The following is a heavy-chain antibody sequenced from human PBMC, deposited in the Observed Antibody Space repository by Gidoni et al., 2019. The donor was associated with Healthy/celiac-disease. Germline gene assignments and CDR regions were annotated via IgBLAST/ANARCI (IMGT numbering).Heavy chain of an antibody. Sequence: EVQLVESGGGLVKPGGSLRLSCAASGFTFSSYSMNWVRQAPGKGLEWVSSISSSSSYIYYADSVKGRFTISRDNAKNSLYLQMNSLRAEDTAVYYCARDPIEYCSGGSCYSEAFDYWGQGTLVTVSS. D-gene: IGHD2-15*01. CDR3: ARDPIEYCSGGSCYSEAFDY. CDR1: GFTFSSYS. V-gene: IGHV3-21*01. J-gene: IGHJ4*02. CDR2: ISSSSSYI.